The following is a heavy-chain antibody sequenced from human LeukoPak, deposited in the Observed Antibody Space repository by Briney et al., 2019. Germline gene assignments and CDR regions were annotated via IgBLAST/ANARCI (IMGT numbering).Heavy chain of an antibody. Sequence: VASVKVSCKASGYTFTSYGISWVRQAPGQGLEWMGWISAYNGNTNYAQKLQGRVTMTTDTSTSTAYMELRSLRSEDTAVYYCARVSSSWYRGYYYYYYMDVWGKGTTVTISS. V-gene: IGHV1-18*01. CDR2: ISAYNGNT. D-gene: IGHD6-13*01. J-gene: IGHJ6*03. CDR1: GYTFTSYG. CDR3: ARVSSSWYRGYYYYYYMDV.